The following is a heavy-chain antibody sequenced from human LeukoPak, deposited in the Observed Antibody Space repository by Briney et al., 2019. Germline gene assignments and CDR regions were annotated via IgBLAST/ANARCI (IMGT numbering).Heavy chain of an antibody. CDR1: GFTFSDYY. J-gene: IGHJ4*02. V-gene: IGHV3-11*04. D-gene: IGHD3-3*01. CDR3: ARVTNYDFWSGYNFDY. Sequence: GGSLRLSCAASGFTFSDYYMSWIRQAPGKGLEWVSYISSSGSTICYADSVKGRFTISRDNAKNSLYLQMNSLRAEDTAVYYCARVTNYDFWSGYNFDYWGQGTLVTVSS. CDR2: ISSSGSTI.